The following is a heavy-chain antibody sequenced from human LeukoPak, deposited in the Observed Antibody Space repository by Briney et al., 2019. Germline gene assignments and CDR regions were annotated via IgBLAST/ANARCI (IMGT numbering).Heavy chain of an antibody. CDR2: ISDSSRKI. V-gene: IGHV3-48*01. J-gene: IGHJ4*02. CDR1: GFTFSTYS. CDR3: AKDYYDISGSRYDF. Sequence: GGSLRLSCAASGFTFSTYSMNWVRQAPGKGLEWVSYISDSSRKIYYADSVKGRFTISRDNAKNSLYLQMNSLRAEDTAMYYCAKDYYDISGSRYDFWGQGTLVTVSS. D-gene: IGHD3-22*01.